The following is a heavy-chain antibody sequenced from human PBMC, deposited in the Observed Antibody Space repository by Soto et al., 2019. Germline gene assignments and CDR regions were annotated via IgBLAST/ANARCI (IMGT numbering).Heavy chain of an antibody. CDR1: GGTFSSYT. Sequence: ASVKVSCKASGGTFSSYTISWVRQAPGQGLEWMGRIIPILGIANYAQKFQGRVTITADKSTSTAYMELSSLRSEDTAVYYCARICSGGSCYKDAFDYWGQGTLVTVSS. J-gene: IGHJ4*02. D-gene: IGHD2-15*01. CDR2: IIPILGIA. V-gene: IGHV1-69*02. CDR3: ARICSGGSCYKDAFDY.